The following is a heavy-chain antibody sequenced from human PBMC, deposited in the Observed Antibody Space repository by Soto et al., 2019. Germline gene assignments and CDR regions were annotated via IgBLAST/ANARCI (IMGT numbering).Heavy chain of an antibody. CDR2: IKQDGSEK. D-gene: IGHD3-16*01. V-gene: IGHV3-7*03. Sequence: GGSLRLSCAASGFTFSSYWMSWVRQAPGKGLEWVASIKQDGSEKYYVDSVKGRFTISRDNAKNSLYLQMNSLRAEDTAVYYCARDVGGGGGGFDIWGQGTMVTVSS. CDR3: ARDVGGGGGGFDI. J-gene: IGHJ3*02. CDR1: GFTFSSYW.